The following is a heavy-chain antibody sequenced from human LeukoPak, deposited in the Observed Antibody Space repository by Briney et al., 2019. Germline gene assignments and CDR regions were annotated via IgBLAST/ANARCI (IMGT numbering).Heavy chain of an antibody. V-gene: IGHV3-23*01. CDR2: ISGSGGST. J-gene: IGHJ4*02. D-gene: IGHD2-15*01. CDR1: GFTFSSYA. CDR3: AKVSRYCSGGSCYYHPFDY. Sequence: GGSLRLSCAASGFTFSSYAMSWVRQAPGKGLEWVSAISGSGGSTYYADSVKGRFTISRDNSKNTLYLQMNSLRAEDTAVYYCAKVSRYCSGGSCYYHPFDYWGQGTLVTVSS.